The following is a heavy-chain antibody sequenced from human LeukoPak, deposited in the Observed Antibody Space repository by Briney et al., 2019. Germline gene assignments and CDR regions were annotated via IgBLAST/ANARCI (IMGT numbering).Heavy chain of an antibody. D-gene: IGHD1-26*01. CDR2: IFDSGLT. V-gene: IGHV4-39*07. Sequence: PSETLSLTCNVSGGSIRSSSFFWGWVRQSPGKGREWLGNIFDSGLTYDNPSLKSRVTMSVDASKNQFSLRLNSVTAADTAVYYCAKTIGGNAKGGSPYFHSWGQGTLVTVSS. CDR3: AKTIGGNAKGGSPYFHS. J-gene: IGHJ4*02. CDR1: GGSIRSSSFF.